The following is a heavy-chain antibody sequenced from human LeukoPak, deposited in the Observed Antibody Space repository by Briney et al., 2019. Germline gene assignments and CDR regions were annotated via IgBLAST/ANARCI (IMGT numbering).Heavy chain of an antibody. Sequence: GGSLRLSCAASGFTFSHYEMNWVRQAPGKGLEWVSYIHSSGTSMYYADSVKGRFTISRDNAKNSLYLQMNSLRAEDTAVYYCAKGGYCSGGTCYLFNAFDLWGQGTMVPVSS. J-gene: IGHJ3*01. CDR2: IHSSGTSM. V-gene: IGHV3-48*03. D-gene: IGHD2-15*01. CDR1: GFTFSHYE. CDR3: AKGGYCSGGTCYLFNAFDL.